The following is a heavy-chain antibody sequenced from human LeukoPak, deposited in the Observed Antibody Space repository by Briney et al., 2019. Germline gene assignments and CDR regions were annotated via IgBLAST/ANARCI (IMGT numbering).Heavy chain of an antibody. CDR1: GGSISSGGYS. Sequence: SETLSLTCAVSGGSISSGGYSWSWIRQPPGKGLEWIGYIYHSGSTYYNPSLKSRVTISVDRSKNQFSLKLSSVTAANTAVYYCARAIRNEEMDIWGQGTMVTVSS. D-gene: IGHD1-1*01. CDR2: IYHSGST. CDR3: ARAIRNEEMDI. J-gene: IGHJ3*02. V-gene: IGHV4-30-2*01.